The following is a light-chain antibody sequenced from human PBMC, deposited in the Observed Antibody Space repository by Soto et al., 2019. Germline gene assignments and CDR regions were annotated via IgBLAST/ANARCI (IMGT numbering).Light chain of an antibody. CDR3: TSYTSSSTYV. Sequence: QSALTQPASVSGSPGQSITISCTGTSSDVGGHNSVSWYQQHPGKAPKLMIYNVSNRPSGVSNRFSGSKSGNTASLTISGLLAEDEADYYCTSYTSSSTYVFGAGIKLTVL. V-gene: IGLV2-14*01. J-gene: IGLJ1*01. CDR1: SSDVGGHNS. CDR2: NVS.